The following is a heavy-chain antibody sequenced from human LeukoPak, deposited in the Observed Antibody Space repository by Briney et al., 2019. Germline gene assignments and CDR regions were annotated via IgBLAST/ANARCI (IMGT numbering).Heavy chain of an antibody. Sequence: PGGSLRLSCAASGVTFSNACMNWVRQAPGKGLEWVGRIKSKTDGGTTDYAAPVKGRFTISRDDSKNTLYLQMNSLKTEDTAVYYCTTVHCSSTSCYGQAEIDYWGQGTLVTVSS. CDR1: GVTFSNAC. CDR3: TTVHCSSTSCYGQAEIDY. D-gene: IGHD2-2*01. J-gene: IGHJ4*02. CDR2: IKSKTDGGTT. V-gene: IGHV3-15*07.